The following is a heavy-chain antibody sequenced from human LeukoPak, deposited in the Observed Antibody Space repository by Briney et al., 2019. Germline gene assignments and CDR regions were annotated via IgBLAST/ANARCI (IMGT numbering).Heavy chain of an antibody. CDR3: ARVPYRSGWYSDH. CDR2: IHYSGSI. Sequence: PSETLSLTCTVSGGSISGYYWSWIRQPPGKGLEWIGFIHYSGSINYNPSLKSRVTISADTSKNQFSLKLSAVTAADTAVYFCARVPYRSGWYSDHWGQGTLVTVSS. V-gene: IGHV4-59*01. D-gene: IGHD6-19*01. CDR1: GGSISGYY. J-gene: IGHJ4*02.